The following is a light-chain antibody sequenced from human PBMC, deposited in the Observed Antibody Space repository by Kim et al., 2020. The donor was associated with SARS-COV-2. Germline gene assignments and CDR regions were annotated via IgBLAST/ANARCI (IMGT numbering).Light chain of an antibody. CDR2: LGS. CDR1: QSLLKSNGYSY. Sequence: DIVVTQSPLSLPVTPGEPASISCRSSQSLLKSNGYSYLDWYLQKPGQSPQLLNYLGSNRASGVPDRFSGRGTGTDFTLRISRVEAEDVGIYYCMQSQETPYIFGQGTKLVI. J-gene: IGKJ2*01. V-gene: IGKV2-28*01. CDR3: MQSQETPYI.